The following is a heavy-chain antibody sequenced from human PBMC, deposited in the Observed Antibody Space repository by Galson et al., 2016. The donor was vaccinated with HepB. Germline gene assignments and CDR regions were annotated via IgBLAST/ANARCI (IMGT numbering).Heavy chain of an antibody. J-gene: IGHJ4*02. CDR2: INYSENI. CDR1: GDSTTNDYF. Sequence: SETLSLTCTVSGDSTTNDYFWGWIRQPPGQGLEWIGSINYSENIYYNPSLKSRVTLSVETSKNQISLKLSSVTATDTAVYYCARLTITTTARFYDFWGQGILVSVSS. V-gene: IGHV4-39*01. CDR3: ARLTITTTARFYDF. D-gene: IGHD3-10*01.